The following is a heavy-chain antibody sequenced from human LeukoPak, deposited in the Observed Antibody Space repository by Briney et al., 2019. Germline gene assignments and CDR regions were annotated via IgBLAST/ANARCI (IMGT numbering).Heavy chain of an antibody. Sequence: ASVKVSCEASGYTFTSYYMHWVRQAPGQGLEWMGVIDPSAGSTTYAQKFQGRVTMTRDTATSTVYMELSSLRSEDTAVYYCARAHYASSNIKVPFDVWGKGTTVTVSS. J-gene: IGHJ6*04. D-gene: IGHD3-22*01. CDR3: ARAHYASSNIKVPFDV. CDR1: GYTFTSYY. V-gene: IGHV1-46*01. CDR2: IDPSAGST.